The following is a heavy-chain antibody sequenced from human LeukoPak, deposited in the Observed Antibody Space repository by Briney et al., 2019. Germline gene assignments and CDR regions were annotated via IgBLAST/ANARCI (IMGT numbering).Heavy chain of an antibody. CDR3: ARAEYSSSSGIGY. Sequence: PSETLSLTCTVSGVSISSGGYYWSWIRQHPGKGLEWIGYIYYSGSTYYNPSLKSRVTIPVDTSKNQFSLKLSSVTAADTAVYYCARAEYSSSSGIGYWGQGTLVTVSS. D-gene: IGHD6-6*01. CDR1: GVSISSGGYY. V-gene: IGHV4-31*03. J-gene: IGHJ4*02. CDR2: IYYSGST.